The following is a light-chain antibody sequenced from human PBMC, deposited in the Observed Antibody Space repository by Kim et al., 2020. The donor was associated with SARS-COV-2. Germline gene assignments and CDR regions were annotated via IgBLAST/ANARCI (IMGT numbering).Light chain of an antibody. J-gene: IGLJ1*01. CDR2: YDT. CDR1: NIGSKS. Sequence: PGKTARITCGGNNIGSKSVHWYQQKPGQAPVLVIYYDTDRPSGIPERFSGSNSGNTATLTISRVEAGDEADYYCQVWDSSGDQYVFGTGTKVTVL. V-gene: IGLV3-21*04. CDR3: QVWDSSGDQYV.